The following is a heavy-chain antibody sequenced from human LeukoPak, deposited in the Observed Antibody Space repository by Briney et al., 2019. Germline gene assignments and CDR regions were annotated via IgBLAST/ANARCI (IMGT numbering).Heavy chain of an antibody. V-gene: IGHV4-4*07. CDR3: AREGGYCSGDNCYGDWFDP. CDR2: IYTSGST. D-gene: IGHD2-15*01. Sequence: SETLSLTCTVSGGSISSYYWSWIRQPAGKGLEWIGRIYTSGSTNYNPSLKIRCTISLDTSKSQFSLRLSSVTAADTAVYYCAREGGYCSGDNCYGDWFDPWGQGTLVTVSS. J-gene: IGHJ5*02. CDR1: GGSISSYY.